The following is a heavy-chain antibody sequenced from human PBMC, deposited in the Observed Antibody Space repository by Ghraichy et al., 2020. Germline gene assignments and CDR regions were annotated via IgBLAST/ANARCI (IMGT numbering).Heavy chain of an antibody. CDR3: TTDTDDAFDI. CDR1: GFTFSNAW. V-gene: IGHV3-15*01. Sequence: GESLNISCAASGFTFSNAWMSWVRQAPGKGLEWVGRIKSKTDGGTTDYAAPVKGRFTISRDDSKNTLYLQMNSLKTEDTAVYYCTTDTDDAFDIWGQGTMVTVSS. CDR2: IKSKTDGGTT. J-gene: IGHJ3*02. D-gene: IGHD4-11*01.